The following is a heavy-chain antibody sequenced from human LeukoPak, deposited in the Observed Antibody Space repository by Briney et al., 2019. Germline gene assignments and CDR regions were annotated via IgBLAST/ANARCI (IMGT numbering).Heavy chain of an antibody. CDR3: ARAYSERYGLGYYYMDV. CDR1: GFTFSTYS. Sequence: GGSLRLSCAASGFTFSTYSMNWVRQAPGKGLEWVSSISTSSSYIYYADSVKGRFTISRDNAKKSVYLQMNSLRVEDTAVYYCARAYSERYGLGYYYMDVWGKGTTVTISS. CDR2: ISTSSSYI. D-gene: IGHD1-26*01. J-gene: IGHJ6*03. V-gene: IGHV3-21*01.